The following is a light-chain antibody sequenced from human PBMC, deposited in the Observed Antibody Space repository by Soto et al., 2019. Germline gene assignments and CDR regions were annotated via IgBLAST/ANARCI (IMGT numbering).Light chain of an antibody. J-gene: IGLJ1*01. CDR3: FLFTSTNTHV. CDR1: SSDFGSYKF. V-gene: IGLV2-23*01. Sequence: QSVLTQPASVSGSPGQSVTISCTGTSSDFGSYKFVSWYQHHPGKVPKVIIYETSKRPSGVSDRFSGSKSGNTASLTISGLQAEDEADYYCFLFTSTNTHVFGSGTKLTVL. CDR2: ETS.